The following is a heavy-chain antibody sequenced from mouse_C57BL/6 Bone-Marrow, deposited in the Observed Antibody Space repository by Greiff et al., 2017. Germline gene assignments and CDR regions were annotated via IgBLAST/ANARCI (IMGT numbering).Heavy chain of an antibody. Sequence: QVQLQQSGAELVRPGPSVKMSCKASGYNFTNYWIGWAKQRPGHGLEWIGDIYPGGGYTNYNEKFKGKATMTADKAASTAYMQFSSLTSEDSAIYDCARGDFYDGYLDYWGQGTTLTVSS. CDR1: GYNFTNYW. J-gene: IGHJ2*01. D-gene: IGHD2-3*01. CDR2: IYPGGGYT. V-gene: IGHV1-63*01. CDR3: ARGDFYDGYLDY.